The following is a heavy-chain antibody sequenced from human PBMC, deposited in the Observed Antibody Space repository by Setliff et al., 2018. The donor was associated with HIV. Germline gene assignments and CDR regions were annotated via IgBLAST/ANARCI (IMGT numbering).Heavy chain of an antibody. V-gene: IGHV1-18*01. CDR2: ISAYNDNA. J-gene: IGHJ4*02. Sequence: ASVKVSCKASGYTFTSYGISWVRQATGQGLEWMGWISAYNDNANYVQELQGRLTMTTDTSTSTAYMDLRSLRSDDTAVYYCARRGNYYASAFDYWGQGTLVTVSS. D-gene: IGHD3-10*01. CDR3: ARRGNYYASAFDY. CDR1: GYTFTSYG.